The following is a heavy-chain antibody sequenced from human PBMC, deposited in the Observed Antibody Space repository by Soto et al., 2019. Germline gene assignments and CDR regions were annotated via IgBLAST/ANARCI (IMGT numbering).Heavy chain of an antibody. J-gene: IGHJ5*02. V-gene: IGHV1-46*01. CDR3: ARDRITIFGVVMPKYNWFDP. CDR2: INPSGDRT. CDR1: GFSFSDHF. D-gene: IGHD3-3*01. Sequence: ASVKVSCKASGFSFSDHFMHCVRQAPGQGLEWMGIINPSGDRTDYAQKFQGRVTITRDTSTSTVYMELSSLRSEDTAVYYCARDRITIFGVVMPKYNWFDPWGQGTLVTVSS.